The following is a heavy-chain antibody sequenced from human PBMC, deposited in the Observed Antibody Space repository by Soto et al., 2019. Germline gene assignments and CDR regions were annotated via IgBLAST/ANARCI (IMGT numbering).Heavy chain of an antibody. J-gene: IGHJ6*02. V-gene: IGHV1-2*02. CDR3: ARGYSTGWANIFYYYAMDV. D-gene: IGHD6-19*01. CDR1: GYTFTGFY. Sequence: ASVKVSCKTSGYTFTGFYIHWVRQAPGQGLEWMGWINPSIGGTEYALKFQGRVTMTGDTSSSTAYMALSTLRSDDTVVYYCARGYSTGWANIFYYYAMDVWGQGTTVTVSS. CDR2: INPSIGGT.